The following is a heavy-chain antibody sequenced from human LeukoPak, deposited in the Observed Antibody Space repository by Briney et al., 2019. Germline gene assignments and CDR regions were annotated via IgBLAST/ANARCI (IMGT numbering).Heavy chain of an antibody. CDR3: ARGTPYYGGNSFADY. V-gene: IGHV3-30-3*01. CDR1: GFTFSSYA. Sequence: GGSLRLSCAASGFTFSSYAMHWVRQAPGKGLEWVAVISYDGSNKYYADSVKGRFTISRDNSKNTLYLQMNSLRAEDTAVYYCARGTPYYGGNSFADYWGQGTLVTVSS. CDR2: ISYDGSNK. D-gene: IGHD4-23*01. J-gene: IGHJ4*02.